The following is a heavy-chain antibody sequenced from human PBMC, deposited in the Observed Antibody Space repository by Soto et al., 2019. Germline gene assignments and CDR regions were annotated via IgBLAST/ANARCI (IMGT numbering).Heavy chain of an antibody. D-gene: IGHD5-12*01. J-gene: IGHJ5*02. Sequence: QVQLQESGPRLVKPSETLSLTCSVSGDSISSYYWSWIRQPPGKGLEWIGYIYYSGSTNYNPSFKSRVTISVDTPNNQFSLKLTSVTAADTAVYYCARGVATIGPWGQGALVTVSS. CDR3: ARGVATIGP. CDR1: GDSISSYY. CDR2: IYYSGST. V-gene: IGHV4-59*01.